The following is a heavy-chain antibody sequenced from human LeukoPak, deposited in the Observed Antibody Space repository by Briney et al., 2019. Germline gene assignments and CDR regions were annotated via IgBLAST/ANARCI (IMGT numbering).Heavy chain of an antibody. CDR2: ISSDGSST. J-gene: IGHJ4*02. V-gene: IGHV3-74*03. Sequence: GGSLRLSCAASGFTFRNHWMHWVRQTPGKGLVWVSRISSDGSSTTYADSVKGRFTISRDDAKNTLYLQMNNLRAEDTATYYCARDQRVTGRPDIDYWGQGTLVIVSS. CDR3: ARDQRVTGRPDIDY. D-gene: IGHD6-6*01. CDR1: GFTFRNHW.